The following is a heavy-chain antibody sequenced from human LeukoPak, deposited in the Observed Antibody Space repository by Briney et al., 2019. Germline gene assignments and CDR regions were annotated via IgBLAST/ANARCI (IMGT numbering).Heavy chain of an antibody. CDR3: ARVGRYYDILTGYSTGGSPFDY. Sequence: SETLSLTCSVSGGSISSYYWSWIRQPPGKGLEWIGYIYYSGSTNYNPSLKSRVTISVDTSRNQFSLKLSSVTAADTAVYYCARVGRYYDILTGYSTGGSPFDYWGQGTLVIVSS. V-gene: IGHV4-59*08. D-gene: IGHD3-9*01. CDR2: IYYSGST. J-gene: IGHJ4*02. CDR1: GGSISSYY.